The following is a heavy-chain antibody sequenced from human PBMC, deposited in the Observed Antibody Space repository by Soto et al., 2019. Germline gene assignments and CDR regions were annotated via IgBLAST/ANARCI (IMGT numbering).Heavy chain of an antibody. V-gene: IGHV4-59*01. CDR1: GGSISGYY. CDR2: MYNTGST. CDR3: ARDLWGYCGTDCYPLDV. Sequence: PSVTLSLTCTVSGGSISGYYWSWIRKPPGKGLEWIGYMYNTGSTVYNPSFKSRVTISVDTSKNQFSLKLNSVTAADTAVYYCARDLWGYCGTDCYPLDVWGQGTTVTVSS. J-gene: IGHJ6*02. D-gene: IGHD2-21*02.